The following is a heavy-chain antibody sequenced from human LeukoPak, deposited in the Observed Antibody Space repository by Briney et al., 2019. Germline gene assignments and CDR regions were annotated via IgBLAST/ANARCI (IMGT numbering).Heavy chain of an antibody. J-gene: IGHJ6*03. CDR3: ARDRPAIIRSADHYMDV. D-gene: IGHD2-2*02. Sequence: SETLSLTCTVSGGSISSHYCSWIRQPPAKGLGWIGYIYYSGSTTSNPSLKSRVTISVDTSKNQFSLKLTSVTLADTPRFYCARDRPAIIRSADHYMDVWGKGTTVTVSS. CDR2: IYYSGST. V-gene: IGHV4-59*11. CDR1: GGSISSHY.